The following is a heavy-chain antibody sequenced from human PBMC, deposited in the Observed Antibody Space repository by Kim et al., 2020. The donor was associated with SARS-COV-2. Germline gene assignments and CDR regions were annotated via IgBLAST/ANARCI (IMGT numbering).Heavy chain of an antibody. D-gene: IGHD2-21*01. CDR3: ATTSRDCGGDCYSGDCYGMDV. Sequence: GGSLRLSCAASGFIVSSNYMSWVRQAPGKGLEWVSIIRIDGSTNYADSVKGRFTISRDDSQNTMSLHMNSLRADDTAIYYYATTSRDCGGDCYSGDCYGMDVWGQGTTVTVSS. V-gene: IGHV3-53*01. CDR2: IRIDGST. CDR1: GFIVSSNY. J-gene: IGHJ6*01.